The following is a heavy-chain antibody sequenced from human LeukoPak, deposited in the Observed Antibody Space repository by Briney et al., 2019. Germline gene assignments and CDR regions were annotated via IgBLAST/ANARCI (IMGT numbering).Heavy chain of an antibody. CDR1: GGTFSSYA. J-gene: IGHJ5*02. CDR2: IIPILNIA. Sequence: AASVKVSCKASGGTFSSYAMSWVRQAPGQGLEWMGRIIPILNIANYAQKFEGRVTITADKSTSTAYMELSSLRSEDTAVYYCARDYRGNDSSGYMLFDWFDPWGQGTLVTVSS. V-gene: IGHV1-69*04. CDR3: ARDYRGNDSSGYMLFDWFDP. D-gene: IGHD3-22*01.